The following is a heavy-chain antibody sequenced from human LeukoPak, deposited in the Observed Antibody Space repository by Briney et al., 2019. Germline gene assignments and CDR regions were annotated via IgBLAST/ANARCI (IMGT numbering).Heavy chain of an antibody. CDR2: IIPIFGTA. V-gene: IGHV1-69*05. J-gene: IGHJ4*02. CDR1: GGTFSSYA. Sequence: SVKVSCKASGGTFSSYAISWVRQAPGQGLEWMGRIIPIFGTANYAQKFQGRVTINTDESTSRAYMERSSLRSEDTAVYYCARVKFFGTVTTGPEIITEGWFDYWGQGTLVTVSS. CDR3: ARVKFFGTVTTGPEIITEGWFDY. D-gene: IGHD4-17*01.